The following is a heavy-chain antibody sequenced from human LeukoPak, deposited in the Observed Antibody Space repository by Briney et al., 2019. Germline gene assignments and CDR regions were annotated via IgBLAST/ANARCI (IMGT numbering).Heavy chain of an antibody. Sequence: PGGSLRLSCAASGFTFRSYSMNWVRQAPGKGLEWVSYISSSSSTIYYADSVKGRFTISRDNAKNSLYLQMNSLRAEDTAVYYCARSRKYRGAFDIWGQGTMVTVSS. CDR3: ARSRKYRGAFDI. J-gene: IGHJ3*02. CDR2: ISSSSSTI. CDR1: GFTFRSYS. V-gene: IGHV3-48*01. D-gene: IGHD2-2*01.